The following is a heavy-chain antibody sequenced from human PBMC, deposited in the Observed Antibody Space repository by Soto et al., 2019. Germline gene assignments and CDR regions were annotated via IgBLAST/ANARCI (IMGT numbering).Heavy chain of an antibody. Sequence: QVQLVQSGSEVKKPGSSVKVSCKASGGTFSDFTLSWLRQAPGRGLEWMGGIIPMIGATNNAQKLKGRLTITADKSTGTVYMELNSLRSDDKAVYYCARYWSAGTLYGAFDIWDQGTEVTVSP. D-gene: IGHD2-15*01. CDR1: GGTFSDFT. CDR3: ARYWSAGTLYGAFDI. V-gene: IGHV1-69*06. CDR2: IIPMIGAT. J-gene: IGHJ3*02.